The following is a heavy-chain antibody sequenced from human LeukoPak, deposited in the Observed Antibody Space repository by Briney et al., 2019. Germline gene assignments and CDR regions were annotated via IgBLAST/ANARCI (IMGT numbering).Heavy chain of an antibody. CDR2: INSDGSST. CDR3: ARDGYYYDSSGYYRYFDY. J-gene: IGHJ4*02. Sequence: PGGSLRLSCAASGFTFSSYWMHWVRQAPGKGLVWVSHINSDGSSTSYADSVKGRFTISRDNAKNTLYLQMNSLRAEDTAVYYCARDGYYYDSSGYYRYFDYWGQGTLVTVSS. D-gene: IGHD3-22*01. V-gene: IGHV3-74*01. CDR1: GFTFSSYW.